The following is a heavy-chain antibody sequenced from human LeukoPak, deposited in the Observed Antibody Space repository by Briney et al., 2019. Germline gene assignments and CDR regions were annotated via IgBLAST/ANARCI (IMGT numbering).Heavy chain of an antibody. V-gene: IGHV4-30-4*08. CDR1: GGSISSDYYY. CDR3: VSFPYSGCFDH. Sequence: PSQTLSLTCAVSGGSISSDYYYWSWIRQPPGKGLEWIGYIHHSGNTYYNPSLKSRLIISVDTSKNQFSLKLTSVTAADTAVYHCVSFPYSGCFDHWGQGILVTVSS. J-gene: IGHJ4*02. D-gene: IGHD5-12*01. CDR2: IHHSGNT.